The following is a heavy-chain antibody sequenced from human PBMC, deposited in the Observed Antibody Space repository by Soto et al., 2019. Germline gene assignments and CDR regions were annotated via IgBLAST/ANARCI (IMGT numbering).Heavy chain of an antibody. CDR3: ARFYCNSVSCARLGIVDF. Sequence: PSETLSLTCTVSGVSISGRSYYWGCIRQPPGMGLEWIGNIHYSGTTYYNPSLKSRVTISVDTSKNQFSLNLSSVTAADTALYYCARFYCNSVSCARLGIVDFWGPGTLVTVSS. CDR1: GVSISGRSYY. CDR2: IHYSGTT. J-gene: IGHJ4*02. D-gene: IGHD2-2*01. V-gene: IGHV4-39*01.